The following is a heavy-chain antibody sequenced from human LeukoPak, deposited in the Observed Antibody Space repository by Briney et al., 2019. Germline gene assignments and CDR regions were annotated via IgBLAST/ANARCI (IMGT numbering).Heavy chain of an antibody. CDR3: ARHSCCSSTTCYYYYGMDV. J-gene: IGHJ6*02. CDR1: GYSFTSYW. CDR2: IYPGDSDT. D-gene: IGHD2-2*01. V-gene: IGHV5-51*01. Sequence: GESLKISCEGSGYSFTSYWIGWVRQMPGKGLEWMGIIYPGDSDTRYSPPFQGQVTISADKSISTAYLQWSSLKASDTAMYYCARHSCCSSTTCYYYYGMDVWGQGTTVTVSS.